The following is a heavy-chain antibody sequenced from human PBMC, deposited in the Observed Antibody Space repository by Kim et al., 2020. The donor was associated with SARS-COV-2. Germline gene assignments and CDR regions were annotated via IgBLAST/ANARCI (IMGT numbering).Heavy chain of an antibody. J-gene: IGHJ4*02. CDR2: INPNSGGT. Sequence: ASVKVSCKASGYTFTGYYMHWVRQAPGQGLEWMGRINPNSGGTNYAQKFQGRVTMPTDTSISTAYMELSSLRSDDTAVYFCAREFDNSGGRGLDYWGQGTLVTVSS. CDR3: AREFDNSGGRGLDY. CDR1: GYTFTGYY. V-gene: IGHV1-2*06. D-gene: IGHD6-19*01.